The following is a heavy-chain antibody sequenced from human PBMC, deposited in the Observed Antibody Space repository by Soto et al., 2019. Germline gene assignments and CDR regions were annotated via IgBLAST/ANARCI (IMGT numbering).Heavy chain of an antibody. CDR1: GYTFTSYA. CDR2: INAGNGNT. V-gene: IGHV1-3*01. CDR3: ARGYDFWSGYYELDY. J-gene: IGHJ4*02. D-gene: IGHD3-3*01. Sequence: ASVKVSCKASGYTFTSYAMHWVRQAPGQRLEWMGWINAGNGNTKYSQKFQGRVTITRDTSASTAYMELSSLRSEDTAVYYCARGYDFWSGYYELDYWGQGTLVTVSS.